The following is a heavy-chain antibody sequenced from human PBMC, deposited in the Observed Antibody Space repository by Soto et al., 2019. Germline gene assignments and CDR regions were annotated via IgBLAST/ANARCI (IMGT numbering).Heavy chain of an antibody. CDR1: GFTVSSNY. V-gene: IGHV3-53*01. CDR2: IYSGGST. CDR3: ARAPGGPYYYYYGMDV. J-gene: IGHJ6*02. Sequence: EVQLVESGGGLIQPGGSLRLSCAASGFTVSSNYMSWVRQAPGKGLEWVSVIYSGGSTYYADSVKGRFTISRDNSKNTLYLQMNSLRAEDTAVYYCARAPGGPYYYYYGMDVWGQGTTVTVSS. D-gene: IGHD3-10*01.